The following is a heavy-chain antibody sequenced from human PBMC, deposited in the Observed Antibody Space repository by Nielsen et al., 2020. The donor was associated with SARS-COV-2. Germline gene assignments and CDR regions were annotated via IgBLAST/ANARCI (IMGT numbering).Heavy chain of an antibody. D-gene: IGHD5-18*01. CDR1: GFTFGDYA. J-gene: IGHJ4*02. CDR2: IRSKAYGGTT. CDR3: TTGYSYGYYFDY. V-gene: IGHV3-49*03. Sequence: GESLKISCTASGFTFGDYAMSWFRQAPGKGLEWVGFIRSKAYGGTTEYAASVKGRFTISRDDSKSIAYLQMNGLKTEDTAVYYCTTGYSYGYYFDYWGQGTLVTVSS.